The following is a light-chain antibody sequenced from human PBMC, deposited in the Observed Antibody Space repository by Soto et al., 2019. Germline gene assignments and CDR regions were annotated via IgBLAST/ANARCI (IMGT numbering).Light chain of an antibody. CDR1: QSVSSN. Sequence: EIVMTQSLATLSVSPGERATLSCRASQSVSSNLAWYQQKPGQAPRLLIYGASTRATGIPARFSGSGSGTEFTLTISSLQSEDFAFYYCQQYNNWPPWTFGQGTKLEI. J-gene: IGKJ2*02. CDR2: GAS. V-gene: IGKV3-15*01. CDR3: QQYNNWPPWT.